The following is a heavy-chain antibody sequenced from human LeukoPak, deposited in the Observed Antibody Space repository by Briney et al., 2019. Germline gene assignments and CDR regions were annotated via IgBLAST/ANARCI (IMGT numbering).Heavy chain of an antibody. CDR2: INPNSGGT. Sequence: GASVKVSCKASGYTFTGYYMHWVRQAPGQGLEWMGWINPNSGGTNYAQKFQGWVTMTRDTSISTAYMELSRLRSDDTAVYYCARDRQGSGYGMDVWGQGTTVTVSS. D-gene: IGHD3-10*01. CDR1: GYTFTGYY. CDR3: ARDRQGSGYGMDV. V-gene: IGHV1-2*04. J-gene: IGHJ6*02.